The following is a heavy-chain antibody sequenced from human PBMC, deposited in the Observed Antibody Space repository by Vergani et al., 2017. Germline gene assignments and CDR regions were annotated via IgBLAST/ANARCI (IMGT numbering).Heavy chain of an antibody. CDR2: IWYDGSNK. CDR3: ARVAPSRGYYGSGSDYMDV. J-gene: IGHJ6*03. Sequence: VQLVESGGGLVQPGGSLRLSCAASGFTFSSYGMHWVRQAPGKGLEWVAVIWYDGSNKYYADSVKGRFTISRDNSKNTLYLQMNSLRAEDTAVYYCARVAPSRGYYGSGSDYMDVWGKGTTVTVSS. D-gene: IGHD3-10*01. CDR1: GFTFSSYG. V-gene: IGHV3-33*08.